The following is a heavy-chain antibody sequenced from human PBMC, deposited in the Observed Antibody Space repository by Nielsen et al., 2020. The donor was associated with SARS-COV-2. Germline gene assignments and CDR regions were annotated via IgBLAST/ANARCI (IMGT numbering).Heavy chain of an antibody. Sequence: SETLSLTCAAYGGSFSDYYWSWIRQPPGKGLEWIGEINHSGSTNYNPSLKSRVTISVDTSNNQFSLKLTSVTAADTAVYYCARYSHITLWFGKFHWFDPWGQGTLVTVSS. V-gene: IGHV4-34*01. CDR1: GGSFSDYY. J-gene: IGHJ5*02. CDR3: ARYSHITLWFGKFHWFDP. D-gene: IGHD3-10*01. CDR2: INHSGST.